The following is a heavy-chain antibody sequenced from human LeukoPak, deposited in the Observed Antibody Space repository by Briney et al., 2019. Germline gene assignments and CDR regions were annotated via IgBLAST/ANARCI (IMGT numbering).Heavy chain of an antibody. D-gene: IGHD1-26*01. CDR3: ARVSESYHDY. Sequence: PGGSLRLSCAASGFTFSSYEMNWVRQAPGKGLKWVSYISSGGRTIYYADSVKGRFTFSRDNAKNSLYLQMNSLRAEDTAVYYCARVSESYHDYWGQGTLVTVSS. CDR1: GFTFSSYE. CDR2: ISSGGRTI. V-gene: IGHV3-48*03. J-gene: IGHJ4*02.